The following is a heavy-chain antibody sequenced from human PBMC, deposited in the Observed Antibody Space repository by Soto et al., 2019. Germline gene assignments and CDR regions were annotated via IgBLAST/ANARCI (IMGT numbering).Heavy chain of an antibody. V-gene: IGHV3-33*01. J-gene: IGHJ4*02. D-gene: IGHD3-22*01. CDR1: GFTFSSYG. CDR3: ARVGNYYDSSGYYWDYFDY. CDR2: IWYDGSNK. Sequence: GGSLRLSCAASGFTFSSYGMHWVRQAPGKGQEWVAVIWYDGSNKYYADSVKGRFTISRDNSKNTLYLQMNSLRAEDTAVYYCARVGNYYDSSGYYWDYFDYWGQGTLVTVSS.